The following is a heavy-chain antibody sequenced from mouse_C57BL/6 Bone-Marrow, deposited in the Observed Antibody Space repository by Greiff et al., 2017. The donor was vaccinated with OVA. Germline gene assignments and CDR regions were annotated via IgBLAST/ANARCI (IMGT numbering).Heavy chain of an antibody. V-gene: IGHV6-3*01. CDR3: TEDGTQFAY. Sequence: EVQLQESGGGLVQPGGSMKLSCVASGFTFSNYWMNWVRQSPEKGLEWVAQIRLKSDNYAPHYAESVKGRFTISRDDSKSSVYLQMNNLRAEDTGIYYCTEDGTQFAYWGQGTLVTVSA. CDR1: GFTFSNYW. D-gene: IGHD1-1*01. CDR2: IRLKSDNYAP. J-gene: IGHJ3*01.